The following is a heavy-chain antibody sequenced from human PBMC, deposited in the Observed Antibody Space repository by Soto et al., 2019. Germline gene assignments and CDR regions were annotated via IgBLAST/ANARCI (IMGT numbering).Heavy chain of an antibody. CDR2: IYYSGST. V-gene: IGHV4-31*03. CDR3: ARWSHRTDNWFAP. D-gene: IGHD2-2*01. Sequence: PSETLSLTCTVSGGSISSGGYYWSWIRQHPGKGLEWIGYIYYSGSTYYNPSLKSRVTISVDTSKNQFSLKLSSVTAADTAVYYCARWSHRTDNWFAPWGQGTLVTVSS. CDR1: GGSISSGGYY. J-gene: IGHJ5*02.